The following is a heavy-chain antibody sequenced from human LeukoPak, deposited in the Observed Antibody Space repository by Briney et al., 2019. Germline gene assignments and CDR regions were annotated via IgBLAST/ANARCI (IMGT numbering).Heavy chain of an antibody. Sequence: SETLSLTCAVSGASITSNHWWSWARQAPGEGLEWIGEIYHGGTITYNPSLKGRVTMSVDKSKNEFSLSLRSVTAAVTAVYYCATYLYGDYGYYYFDYWGPGTLVTVSA. D-gene: IGHD4-17*01. J-gene: IGHJ4*02. V-gene: IGHV4-4*02. CDR1: GASITSNHW. CDR2: IYHGGTI. CDR3: ATYLYGDYGYYYFDY.